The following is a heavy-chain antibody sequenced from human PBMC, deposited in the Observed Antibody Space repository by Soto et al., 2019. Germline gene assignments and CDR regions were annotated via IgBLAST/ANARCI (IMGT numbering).Heavy chain of an antibody. CDR1: GGTFSSYT. V-gene: IGHV1-69*04. D-gene: IGHD3-9*01. Sequence: SVKVSCKASGGTFSSYTISWVRQAPGQGLEWMGRIIPILGIANYAQKFQGRVTITADKSTSTAYMELSSLRSEDTAVYYCARDYDILTGDPTYYFDYWGQGTLVTVSS. J-gene: IGHJ4*02. CDR2: IIPILGIA. CDR3: ARDYDILTGDPTYYFDY.